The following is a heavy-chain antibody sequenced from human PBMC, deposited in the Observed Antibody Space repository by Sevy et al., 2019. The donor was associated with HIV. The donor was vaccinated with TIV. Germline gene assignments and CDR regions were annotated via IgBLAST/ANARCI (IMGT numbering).Heavy chain of an antibody. CDR2: ISFDGSNK. J-gene: IGHJ6*02. D-gene: IGHD6-13*01. V-gene: IGHV3-30-3*01. Sequence: GGSLRLSCAASRFTFTSYAMHWVRQAPGKGLEWVAIISFDGSNKYYADSVKDRFTISRDNSKNTLYLQKNSLRPDDTAAYYCAIEGPEYSSSAWDYYGMDVWGQGTTVTVSS. CDR3: AIEGPEYSSSAWDYYGMDV. CDR1: RFTFTSYA.